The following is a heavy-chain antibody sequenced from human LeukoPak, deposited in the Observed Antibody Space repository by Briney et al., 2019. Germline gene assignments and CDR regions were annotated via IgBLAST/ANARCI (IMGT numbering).Heavy chain of an antibody. V-gene: IGHV4-39*07. CDR2: VCYSGST. CDR3: AREAVVAATPDY. D-gene: IGHD2-15*01. CDR1: GGSISRSSSC. Sequence: SETLSLTCTVSGGSISRSSSCWGWIRQPPGKGLEWIGSVCYSGSTYYNPSHQSRVTMSMATPKNQFSLKLSSVTAADTAVYYCAREAVVAATPDYWGQGTLVTISS. J-gene: IGHJ4*02.